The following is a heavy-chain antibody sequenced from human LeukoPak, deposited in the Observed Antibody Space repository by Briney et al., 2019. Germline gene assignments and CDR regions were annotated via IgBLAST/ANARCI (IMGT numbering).Heavy chain of an antibody. CDR2: IYYSGST. J-gene: IGHJ4*02. V-gene: IGHV4-59*08. CDR3: AAFGQWLVLLDY. CDR1: GGSISSYY. D-gene: IGHD6-19*01. Sequence: SETLSLTCTVSGGSISSYYWSWIRQPPGKGLEWIGYIYYSGSTNYNPSLKSRVTISVDTSKNQFSLNLISVAAADTAVYYCAAFGQWLVLLDYWGQGALVTVSS.